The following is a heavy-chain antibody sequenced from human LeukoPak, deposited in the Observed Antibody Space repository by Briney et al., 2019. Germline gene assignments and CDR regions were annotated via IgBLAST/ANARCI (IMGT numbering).Heavy chain of an antibody. D-gene: IGHD2-15*01. Sequence: PGRSLRLSCAASGLPFSSYAMHWVRQAPGKGLEWVALISYDGSNEHYADSVKGGFTISRNNSKNPLYLQVNSLRPEDTAVSYCAKSRFSCIGNNCYSPDYWGQGTLVTVSS. V-gene: IGHV3-30*18. J-gene: IGHJ4*02. CDR3: AKSRFSCIGNNCYSPDY. CDR2: ISYDGSNE. CDR1: GLPFSSYA.